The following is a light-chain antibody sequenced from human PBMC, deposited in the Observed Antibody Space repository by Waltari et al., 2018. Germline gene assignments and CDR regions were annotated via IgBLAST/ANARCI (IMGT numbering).Light chain of an antibody. J-gene: IGKJ4*01. CDR3: QQRANWPPLT. V-gene: IGKV3-11*01. CDR2: HAS. CDR1: QSVSTF. Sequence: EIFLTQSPATLSLAPGERATLSCRASQSVSTFLAWYQQKPGQAPRLLIYHASTRATGVPARFSGSGSGTDFTLTISSLEPEDFGVYYCQQRANWPPLTFGVGTKVEI.